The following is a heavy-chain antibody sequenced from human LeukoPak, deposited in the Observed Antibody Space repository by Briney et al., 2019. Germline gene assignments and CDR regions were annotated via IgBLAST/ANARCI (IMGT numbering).Heavy chain of an antibody. CDR3: AKSLTAKVATIGQDY. Sequence: GGSLRLSCAASGFTFSSYAMSWVRQAPGEGLEWVSAISGSGGSTYYADSVKGRFTISRDNSKNTLCLQMNSLRAEDTAVYYCAKSLTAKVATIGQDYWGQGTLVTVSS. CDR2: ISGSGGST. CDR1: GFTFSSYA. D-gene: IGHD5-12*01. V-gene: IGHV3-23*01. J-gene: IGHJ4*02.